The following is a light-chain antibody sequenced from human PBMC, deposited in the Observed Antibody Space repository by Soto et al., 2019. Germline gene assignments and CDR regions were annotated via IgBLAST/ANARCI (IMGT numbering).Light chain of an antibody. CDR2: RAS. Sequence: DIQMTQSPSTLSASLGDRVTITCRASQSISSWLAWFQQKPGKAPNLLIYRASRLESGVPSRFSGSGSGTEFTLTISSLQPDDFATYYCQQYNSYSTFGQGTKVDIK. CDR3: QQYNSYST. J-gene: IGKJ1*01. CDR1: QSISSW. V-gene: IGKV1-5*03.